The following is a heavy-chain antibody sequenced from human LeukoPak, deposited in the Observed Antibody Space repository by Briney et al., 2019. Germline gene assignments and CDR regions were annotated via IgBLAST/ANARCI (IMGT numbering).Heavy chain of an antibody. CDR2: IYYSGST. Sequence: SETLSLTCTVSGGSISSYYWSWIRQPPGKGLEWIGYIYYSGSTNYNPSLKSRVTISVDTSKNQFSLKLSSVTAADTAVYYCARGGYSGYDLWGYYYGMDVWGQGTTVTVSS. J-gene: IGHJ6*02. CDR3: ARGGYSGYDLWGYYYGMDV. CDR1: GGSISSYY. D-gene: IGHD5-12*01. V-gene: IGHV4-59*08.